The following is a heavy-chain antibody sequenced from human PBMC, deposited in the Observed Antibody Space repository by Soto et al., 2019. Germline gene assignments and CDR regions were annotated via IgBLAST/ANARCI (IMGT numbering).Heavy chain of an antibody. D-gene: IGHD2-2*01. J-gene: IGHJ6*02. CDR2: INHSGST. V-gene: IGHV4-39*07. CDR3: ARVRVVVPAATAHFYYYYGMDV. CDR1: GGSISSGDYY. Sequence: SETLSLTCTVSGGSISSGDYYWSWIRQPPGKGLEWIGEINHSGSTNYNPSLKSRVTISVDTSKNQFSLKLSSVTAADTAVYYCARVRVVVPAATAHFYYYYGMDVWGQGTTVTVSS.